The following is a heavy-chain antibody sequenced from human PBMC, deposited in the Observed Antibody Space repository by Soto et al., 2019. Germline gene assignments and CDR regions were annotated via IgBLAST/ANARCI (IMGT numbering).Heavy chain of an antibody. CDR1: GFDFSTYS. CDR2: VSMDSDTI. D-gene: IGHD3-3*01. V-gene: IGHV3-48*02. Sequence: VGSLRLSCTASGFDFSTYSMNWVRQAPGKGLEWIAYVSMDSDTIHYADSVKGRFTISRDDAEDSLYLQMNSLRDEDTATYYCARLYYDYVWGQGTTVTVSS. CDR3: ARLYYDYV. J-gene: IGHJ6*02.